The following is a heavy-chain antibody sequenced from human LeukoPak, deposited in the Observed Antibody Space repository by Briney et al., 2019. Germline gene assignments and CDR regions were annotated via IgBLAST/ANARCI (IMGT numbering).Heavy chain of an antibody. V-gene: IGHV1-18*01. CDR1: GYTFTSYG. D-gene: IGHD3-3*01. Sequence: GATVKVSCKASGYTFTSYGISWVRQAPGQGLEWMGWISAYNGNTNYAQKLQGRVTMTTDTSTSTAYMELRSLRSDDTAVYYCARVTDEDFWSGYAHYYYYMDVWGKGTTVTVSS. CDR2: ISAYNGNT. J-gene: IGHJ6*03. CDR3: ARVTDEDFWSGYAHYYYYMDV.